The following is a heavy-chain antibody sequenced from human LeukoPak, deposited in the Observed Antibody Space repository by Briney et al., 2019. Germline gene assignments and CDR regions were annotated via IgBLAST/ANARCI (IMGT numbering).Heavy chain of an antibody. CDR2: IGPGGNT. V-gene: IGHV3-13*04. D-gene: IGHD2-2*01. CDR3: ARGHCSSTTSCPTGDYYYFGMDV. Sequence: GGSLGLSCAASGFTFSSFDMHWVRQVTGKGLEWVSGIGPGGNTNYVGSVKGRFTISRENAKNSLHLQMNSLRAGDTAVYYCARGHCSSTTSCPTGDYYYFGMDVWGQGTTVTVSS. J-gene: IGHJ6*02. CDR1: GFTFSSFD.